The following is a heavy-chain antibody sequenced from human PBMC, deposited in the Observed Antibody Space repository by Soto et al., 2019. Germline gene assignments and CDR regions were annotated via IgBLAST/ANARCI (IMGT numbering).Heavy chain of an antibody. D-gene: IGHD4-4*01. V-gene: IGHV1-18*01. J-gene: IGHJ6*02. CDR3: AGGPGADYSNGYYYGMDV. Sequence: GASVKVSCKASGYTFTSYGISWVRQAPGQGLEWMGWISAYNGNTNYAQKLQGRVTMTTDTSTSTAYMELRSLRSDDTAVYYCAGGPGADYSNGYYYGMDVWGQGTTVTVSS. CDR2: ISAYNGNT. CDR1: GYTFTSYG.